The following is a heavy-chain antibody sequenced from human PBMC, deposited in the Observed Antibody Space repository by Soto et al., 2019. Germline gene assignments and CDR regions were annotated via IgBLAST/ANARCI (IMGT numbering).Heavy chain of an antibody. J-gene: IGHJ6*04. Sequence: ASVKVSCKASRGTLSSYAFSWVRQAPGQGLEWMGGIIPIFPTTHYAQTFQGRVTITADESTSTVYMDLSSLRSDDTAVYYCARAPPVSSRWSRSLYYYGRDVWGRGTTGAVSS. V-gene: IGHV1-69*13. CDR2: IIPIFPTT. CDR3: ARAPPVSSRWSRSLYYYGRDV. CDR1: RGTLSSYA. D-gene: IGHD6-13*01.